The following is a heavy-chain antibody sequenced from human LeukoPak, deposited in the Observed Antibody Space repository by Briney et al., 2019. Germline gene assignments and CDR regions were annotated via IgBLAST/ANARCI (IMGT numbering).Heavy chain of an antibody. Sequence: GASVKVSCKASGYTFTSYDINWVRQATGQRLEWVGWMNPNSGNTGYAKKFQGRVTMTRNTSMSTAYMELSSLRSEDSAVYYCARGPGNNTGWSAGMPKGWFDPWGQGTLVTVSS. V-gene: IGHV1-8*01. CDR1: GYTFTSYD. D-gene: IGHD6-19*01. CDR3: ARGPGNNTGWSAGMPKGWFDP. J-gene: IGHJ5*02. CDR2: MNPNSGNT.